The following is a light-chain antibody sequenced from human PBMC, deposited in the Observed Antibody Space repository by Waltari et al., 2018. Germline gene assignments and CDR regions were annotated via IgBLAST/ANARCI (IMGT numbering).Light chain of an antibody. CDR1: KLGDKY. CDR3: QAWDSTSVV. V-gene: IGLV3-1*01. J-gene: IGLJ3*02. CDR2: QNN. Sequence: SYELTQPPSVSVSPGQTASITCSGDKLGDKYVCWYHQKPGQSPVLVISQNNKRPSGIPERFSCSNSGNTATLTIRGTQAMDEADYYCQAWDSTSVVFGGGTKLTVL.